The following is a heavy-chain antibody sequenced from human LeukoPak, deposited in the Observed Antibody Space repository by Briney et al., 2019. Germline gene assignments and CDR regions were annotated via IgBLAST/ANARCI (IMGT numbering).Heavy chain of an antibody. D-gene: IGHD2-2*03. CDR3: AKLKVEIVVAPADY. CDR2: ISGSGGRT. V-gene: IGHV3-23*01. J-gene: IGHJ4*02. CDR1: GFTFSSYA. Sequence: GGSLRLSCAASGFTFSSYAMSWVRQAPGKGLEWVSAISGSGGRTYYADSVKGRFTISRDNSKNTLYLQMNSLRAEDTAVYYCAKLKVEIVVAPADYWGQGTLVTVSS.